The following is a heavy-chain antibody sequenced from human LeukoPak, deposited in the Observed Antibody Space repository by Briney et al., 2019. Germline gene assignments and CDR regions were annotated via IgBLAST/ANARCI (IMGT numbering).Heavy chain of an antibody. CDR3: ATSPGGRENWFDP. V-gene: IGHV1-69*04. D-gene: IGHD1-26*01. Sequence: SVKVSCKASGYTFTSYGISWVRQAPGQGLEWMGRIIPILGIANYAQKFQGRVTITADKSTSTAYMELSSLRSEDTAVYYCATSPGGRENWFDPWGQGTLVTVSS. CDR2: IIPILGIA. CDR1: GYTFTSYG. J-gene: IGHJ5*02.